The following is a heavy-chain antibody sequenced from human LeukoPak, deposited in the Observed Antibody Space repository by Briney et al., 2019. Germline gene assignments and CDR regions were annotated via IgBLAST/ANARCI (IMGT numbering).Heavy chain of an antibody. D-gene: IGHD6-13*01. J-gene: IGHJ4*02. V-gene: IGHV3-30*18. Sequence: GGSLRLSCAASAFTFSTYAMHWVRQAPGKGLEWVAVISYDGSNKNYADSVKGRFTISRDNSKNTLYLQMDSLRVEDTAVYYCAKDQHPKQRLVPFDYWGRGTLVTVSS. CDR1: AFTFSTYA. CDR2: ISYDGSNK. CDR3: AKDQHPKQRLVPFDY.